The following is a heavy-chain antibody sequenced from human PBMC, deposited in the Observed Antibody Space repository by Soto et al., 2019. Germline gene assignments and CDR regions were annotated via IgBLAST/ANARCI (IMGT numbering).Heavy chain of an antibody. CDR3: ARDGVPAAIKGYNWFDP. CDR1: GGTFSSYA. Sequence: QVQLVQSGAEVKKPGSSVKVSCKASGGTFSSYAISWVRQAPGQGLEWMGGIIPIFGTANYAQKFQGRVTITADESTSTAYMELSSLRSEETAVYYCARDGVPAAIKGYNWFDPWGQGTLVTVSS. CDR2: IIPIFGTA. V-gene: IGHV1-69*12. D-gene: IGHD2-2*01. J-gene: IGHJ5*02.